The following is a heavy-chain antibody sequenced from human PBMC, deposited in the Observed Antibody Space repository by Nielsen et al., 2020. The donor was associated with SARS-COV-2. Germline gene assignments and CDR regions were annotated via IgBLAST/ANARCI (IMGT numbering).Heavy chain of an antibody. D-gene: IGHD6-19*01. CDR2: IYYSGST. J-gene: IGHJ4*02. V-gene: IGHV4-31*03. Sequence: SETLSLTCTVSGGSISSGGYYWSWIRQHPGKGLEWIGYIYYSGSTYYNPSLMSRVTISVDTSKNQFSLKLSSVTAADTAVYYCARDSVAGFDYWGQGTLVTVSS. CDR3: ARDSVAGFDY. CDR1: GGSISSGGYY.